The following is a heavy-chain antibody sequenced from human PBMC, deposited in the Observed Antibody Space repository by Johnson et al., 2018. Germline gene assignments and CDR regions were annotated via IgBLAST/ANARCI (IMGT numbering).Heavy chain of an antibody. J-gene: IGHJ6*02. CDR3: ARDLMLVVNSYGMDV. CDR2: XXXXXXXX. V-gene: IGHV3-33*01. D-gene: IGHD3-22*01. CDR1: GFSLSDPG. Sequence: QVQLVESGGGVXQPGRSLRXSCAASGFSLSDPGMYWVRQAPGKGLEWVAXXXXXXXXXXXXXXVTDLFTVSRENSKNTLYLQMNNRRAEETAVYYCARDLMLVVNSYGMDVWGQGTTVTVSS.